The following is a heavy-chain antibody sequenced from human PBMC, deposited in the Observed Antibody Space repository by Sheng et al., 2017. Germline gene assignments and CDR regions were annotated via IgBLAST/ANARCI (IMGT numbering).Heavy chain of an antibody. CDR2: IYYSGST. J-gene: IGHJ4*02. Sequence: QLQLQESGPGLVKPSETLSLTCTVSGGSISSSSYYWGWIRQPPGKGLEWIGSIYYSGSTYYNPSLKSRVTISVDTSKNQFSLKLSSVTAADTAVYYCARVRGYSYGSGLDYWGQGTLVTVSS. V-gene: IGHV4-39*07. CDR1: GGSISSSSYY. CDR3: ARVRGYSYGSGLDY. D-gene: IGHD5-18*01.